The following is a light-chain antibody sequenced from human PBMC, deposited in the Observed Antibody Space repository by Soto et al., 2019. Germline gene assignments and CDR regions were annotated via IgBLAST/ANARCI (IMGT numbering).Light chain of an antibody. J-gene: IGKJ5*01. CDR3: KQDDRWPRT. CDR1: QSVSTTS. CDR2: SVS. Sequence: EIVLTQSPGTLCLSPGERATFSCSSSQSVSTTSLAWFQQKPGRSPRRPISSVSSRAAEVPDRFSGSGSGTDFALNISRLEPEDFAVYYCKQDDRWPRTFGQGTRLDIK. V-gene: IGKV3-20*01.